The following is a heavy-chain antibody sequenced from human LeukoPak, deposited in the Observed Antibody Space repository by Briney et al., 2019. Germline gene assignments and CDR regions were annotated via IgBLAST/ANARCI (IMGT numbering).Heavy chain of an antibody. CDR3: ASSGDSSSWYYFDY. J-gene: IGHJ4*02. CDR2: IYYSGST. CDR1: GGSISSYY. Sequence: SETLSLTCTVSGGSISSYYWSWIRQPPGKGLEWIGYIYYSGSTNYNPSLKSRVTISVDTSKNQFSLKLSSVTAADTAVYYCASSGDSSSWYYFDYWGQGTLVTVSS. V-gene: IGHV4-59*08. D-gene: IGHD6-13*01.